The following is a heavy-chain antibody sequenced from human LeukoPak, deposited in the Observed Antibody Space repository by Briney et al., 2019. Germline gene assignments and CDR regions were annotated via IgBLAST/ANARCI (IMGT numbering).Heavy chain of an antibody. J-gene: IGHJ4*02. V-gene: IGHV3-7*01. D-gene: IGHD3-22*01. CDR2: IKQDGSEK. CDR3: ARYPTSYYYDSSPLDY. Sequence: GGTLRLSCAASGLTFSSYWMSWVRQAPGKGLEWVANIKQDGSEKYYVDSVKGRFTISRDNAKNSLYLQMNSLRAEDTAVYYCARYPTSYYYDSSPLDYWGQGTLVTVSS. CDR1: GLTFSSYW.